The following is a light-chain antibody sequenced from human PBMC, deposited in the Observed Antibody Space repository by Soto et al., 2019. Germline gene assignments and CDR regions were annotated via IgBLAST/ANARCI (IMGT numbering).Light chain of an antibody. CDR3: QCRQCSGGSPTRT. CDR2: VAS. J-gene: IGKJ1*01. CDR1: QRVSYY. V-gene: IGKV3-20*01. Sequence: EIVWSQSPGILSLSAGERASLSCRARQRVSYYLAWYQQKPGQAPRLLILVASGRATGVPDRFSGSGTGSGFAFTISRRGPEHVEVDYCQCRQCSGGSPTRTVGRGTKVDIK.